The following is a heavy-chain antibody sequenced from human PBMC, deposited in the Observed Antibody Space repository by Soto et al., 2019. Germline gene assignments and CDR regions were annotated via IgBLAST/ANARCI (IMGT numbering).Heavy chain of an antibody. CDR1: GGCISSGDYY. J-gene: IGHJ4*02. CDR3: ARDHPTVVYRIFDC. CDR2: IYYSGST. Sequence: PSETLSLTCTVSGGCISSGDYYWSWIRQPPGKGLEWIGYIYYSGSTYYNPSLKSRVTISVDTSKNQFSLKLSSVTAADTAVYYCARDHPTVVYRIFDCWGQGTLVTVS. D-gene: IGHD2-8*02. V-gene: IGHV4-30-4*01.